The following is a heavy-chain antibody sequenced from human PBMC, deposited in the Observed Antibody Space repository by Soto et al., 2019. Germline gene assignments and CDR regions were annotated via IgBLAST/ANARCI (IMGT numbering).Heavy chain of an antibody. V-gene: IGHV4-4*02. D-gene: IGHD5-18*01. CDR1: GDSINGNY. CDR2: IYDSGTT. CDR3: ARNRGYSQGD. J-gene: IGHJ4*02. Sequence: QVQLQESGPGLVKPSGTLSLTCTVSGDSINGNYWSWVRQPPGKGPEWIGEIYDSGTTYYNPSLNSRATISLDKSKNQFSLNLNSVTAADTAVYYCARNRGYSQGDWGPRTLVTVSS.